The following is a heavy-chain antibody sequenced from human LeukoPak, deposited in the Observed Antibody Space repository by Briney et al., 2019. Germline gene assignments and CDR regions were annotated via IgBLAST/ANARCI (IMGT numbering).Heavy chain of an antibody. V-gene: IGHV4-34*01. D-gene: IGHD3-22*01. Sequence: SETLSLTCAVYGGSFSGYYWSWIRQPPGKGLEWIGSIYYSGSTYYNPSLKSRVTISVDTSKKQFSLKLSSVTAADTAVYYCARHYQITMIVVVIPDYFDYWGQGTLVTVSS. CDR3: ARHYQITMIVVVIPDYFDY. CDR1: GGSFSGYY. CDR2: IYYSGST. J-gene: IGHJ4*02.